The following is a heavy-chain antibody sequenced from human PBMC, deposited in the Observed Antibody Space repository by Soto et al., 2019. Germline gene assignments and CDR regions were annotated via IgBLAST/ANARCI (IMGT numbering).Heavy chain of an antibody. J-gene: IGHJ4*02. CDR1: GFSFSSYW. Sequence: HPGGSLRLSCTASGFSFSSYWMSWVRQAPGKGLEWVANIKEDGSLKYYVDSVKGRFTISRDNAERSLHLQMNSLRAEDAGIYYCVRAVGGSDSHWGQGTLVTVSS. CDR3: VRAVGGSDSH. CDR2: IKEDGSLK. D-gene: IGHD5-12*01. V-gene: IGHV3-7*01.